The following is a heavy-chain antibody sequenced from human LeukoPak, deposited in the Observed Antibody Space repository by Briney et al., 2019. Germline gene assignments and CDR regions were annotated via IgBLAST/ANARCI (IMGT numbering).Heavy chain of an antibody. CDR2: ISGSGGST. D-gene: IGHD3-22*01. Sequence: GGSLRLSCAASGFTFSSYAMSWVRQAPGKGLEWVSAISGSGGSTYYADSVKGRFTISRDNSKNTLYLQMNSLRAEDTAVYYCAKDQSGSMIVVARVFGAFDIWGQGTMVTVSS. CDR3: AKDQSGSMIVVARVFGAFDI. CDR1: GFTFSSYA. V-gene: IGHV3-23*01. J-gene: IGHJ3*02.